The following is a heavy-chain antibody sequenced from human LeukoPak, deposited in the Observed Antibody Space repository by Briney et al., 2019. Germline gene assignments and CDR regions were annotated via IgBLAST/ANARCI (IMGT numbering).Heavy chain of an antibody. CDR1: GYSISSGYY. Sequence: SETLSLTCTVSGYSISSGYYWGWIRQPPGRGLEWIGSVYYSRSTYYNPSLKSRLTMSVDTSKNQFSLKLTSVTAADTAVYYCARVFYGPNYFDYWGQGTLVTVSS. V-gene: IGHV4-38-2*02. CDR2: VYYSRST. J-gene: IGHJ4*02. CDR3: ARVFYGPNYFDY. D-gene: IGHD4/OR15-4a*01.